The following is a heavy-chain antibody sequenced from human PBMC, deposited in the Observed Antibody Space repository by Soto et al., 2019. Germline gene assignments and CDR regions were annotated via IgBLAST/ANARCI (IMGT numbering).Heavy chain of an antibody. J-gene: IGHJ4*02. Sequence: EVQLMESGGDLVQPGGYLRLHCAASGFSFSRYAMTWVRQAPGKGLEWVASISGSGADTYYADSVKGRFTISRDKSKSTLYLHMNSLRDEDSAVLYCAKSYYYEGSCYSSYFDRWGQGTLVNVSS. CDR1: GFSFSRYA. CDR2: ISGSGADT. CDR3: AKSYYYEGSCYSSYFDR. D-gene: IGHD3-22*01. V-gene: IGHV3-23*01.